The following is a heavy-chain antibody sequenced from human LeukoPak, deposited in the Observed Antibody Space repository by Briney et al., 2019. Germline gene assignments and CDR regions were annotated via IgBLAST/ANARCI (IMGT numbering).Heavy chain of an antibody. V-gene: IGHV4-59*08. J-gene: IGHJ4*02. CDR2: IHYTGNT. Sequence: SQTLSLTCTVSGGSISGYYWSWIRQPPGKGLEWIGYIHYTGNTNCNPSLKSRVTTSVDTSQNQFSLKLSSVTAADTAVYYCARCLSSGLDSWGQGTLVTVSS. CDR1: GGSISGYY. CDR3: ARCLSSGLDS. D-gene: IGHD6-19*01.